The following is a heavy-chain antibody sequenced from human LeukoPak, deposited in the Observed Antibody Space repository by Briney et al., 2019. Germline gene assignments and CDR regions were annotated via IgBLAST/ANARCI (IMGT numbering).Heavy chain of an antibody. CDR3: AREYCSSTSCYFRYYYYYMDV. Sequence: PSETLSLTCTVSGGSISSSSYYWGWIRQPPGKGLEWIGSIYYSGSTYYNPSLKSRVTISVDTSKNQFSLKLSSVTAADTAVYYCAREYCSSTSCYFRYYYYYMDVWGKGTTVTVSS. CDR2: IYYSGST. V-gene: IGHV4-39*01. J-gene: IGHJ6*03. CDR1: GGSISSSSYY. D-gene: IGHD2-2*01.